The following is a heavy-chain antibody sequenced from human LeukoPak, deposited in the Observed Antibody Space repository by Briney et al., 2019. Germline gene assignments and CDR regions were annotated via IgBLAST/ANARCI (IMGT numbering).Heavy chain of an antibody. J-gene: IGHJ4*02. CDR3: AQHMSRASHPFDY. V-gene: IGHV3-23*01. D-gene: IGHD5/OR15-5a*01. CDR1: GFTFSNYV. Sequence: GGSLRLSCAAPGFTFSNYVMSWVRQAPGKGLEWVSGIGTSGSTTYYADSVKGRFTISRDNSKNTLYLQMNSLRAEDTAVYYCAQHMSRASHPFDYWGQGTLVTVSS. CDR2: IGTSGSTT.